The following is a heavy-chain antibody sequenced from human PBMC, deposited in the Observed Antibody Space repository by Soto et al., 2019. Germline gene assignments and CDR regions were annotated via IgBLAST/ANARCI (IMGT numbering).Heavy chain of an antibody. V-gene: IGHV3-48*02. D-gene: IGHD3-3*01. Sequence: XGSLRLSCAAAGVTFSSYSMNWVRQAPGKGLEWVSYISSSSSTIYYADSVKGRFTISRDNAKNSLYLQMNSLRDEDTAVYYCARVYDFWSGYSPFGYWGQGTLVTVSS. CDR3: ARVYDFWSGYSPFGY. CDR1: GVTFSSYS. CDR2: ISSSSSTI. J-gene: IGHJ4*02.